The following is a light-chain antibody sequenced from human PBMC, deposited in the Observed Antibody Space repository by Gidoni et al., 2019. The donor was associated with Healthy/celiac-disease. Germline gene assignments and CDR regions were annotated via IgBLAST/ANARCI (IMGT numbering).Light chain of an antibody. CDR3: SSYTSSSTWV. CDR1: SADVGGYNY. Sequence: QSALAQPASVSGSLGQSITISCTGTSADVGGYNYVSWYQQHPGKAPKLIIYAVTNRPSGVAYRFSASKSGNTASLTISGLQAEDEADYYCSSYTSSSTWVFGGGTKLTVL. J-gene: IGLJ3*02. CDR2: AVT. V-gene: IGLV2-14*03.